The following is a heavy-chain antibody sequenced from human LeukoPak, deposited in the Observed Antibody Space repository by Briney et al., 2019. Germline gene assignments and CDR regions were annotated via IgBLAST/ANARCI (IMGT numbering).Heavy chain of an antibody. CDR1: GGSISSSNC. CDR3: ASAGHDGIGYKVC. V-gene: IGHV4-4*02. Sequence: PSETLSLTCAVSGGSISSSNCWSWVRQPPGKGLEWIGEIYHSGSANYNPSLKSRVTISVDKSKNQFSLRLSSVTAADTAVYYCASAGHDGIGYKVCWGQGTLVTVSS. CDR2: IYHSGSA. J-gene: IGHJ4*02. D-gene: IGHD3-22*01.